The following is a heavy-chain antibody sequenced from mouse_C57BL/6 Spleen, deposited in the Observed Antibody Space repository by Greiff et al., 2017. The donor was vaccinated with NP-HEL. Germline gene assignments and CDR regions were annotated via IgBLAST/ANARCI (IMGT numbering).Heavy chain of an antibody. V-gene: IGHV1-64*01. CDR1: GYTFTSYW. J-gene: IGHJ4*01. CDR2: IHPNSGST. Sequence: QVQLQQPGAELVKPGASVKLSCKASGYTFTSYWMHWVKQRPGQGLEWIGMIHPNSGSTNYNEKFKSKATLTVDKSSSTAYMQLSSLTSEDSAVYDCASGRDYDDAMDYWGQGTSVTVSS. CDR3: ASGRDYDDAMDY. D-gene: IGHD2-4*01.